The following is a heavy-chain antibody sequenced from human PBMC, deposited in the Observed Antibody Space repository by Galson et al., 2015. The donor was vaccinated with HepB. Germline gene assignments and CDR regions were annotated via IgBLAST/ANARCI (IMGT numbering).Heavy chain of an antibody. Sequence: PALVKPTQTLTLTCTFSGFSLSTSGMCVSWIRQPPGKALEWLARIDWDDDKYYSTSLKTRLTISKDTSKNQVVLTMTNMDPVDTATYYCALERPGIAAAGTFDYWGQGTLVTVSS. J-gene: IGHJ4*02. V-gene: IGHV2-70*11. CDR2: IDWDDDK. D-gene: IGHD6-13*01. CDR3: ALERPGIAAAGTFDY. CDR1: GFSLSTSGMC.